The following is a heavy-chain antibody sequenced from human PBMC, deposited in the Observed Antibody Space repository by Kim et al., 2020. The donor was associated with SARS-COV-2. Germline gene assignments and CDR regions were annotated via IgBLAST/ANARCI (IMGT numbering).Heavy chain of an antibody. CDR1: GFTFSSYG. D-gene: IGHD3-10*01. CDR3: ARDNSLLWFGELSPSFDY. V-gene: IGHV3-33*01. J-gene: IGHJ4*02. Sequence: GGSLRLSCAASGFTFSSYGMHWVRQAPGKGLEWVAVIWYDGSNKYYADSVKGRFTISRDNSKNTLYLQMNSLRAEDTAVYYCARDNSLLWFGELSPSFDYWGQGTLVTVSS. CDR2: IWYDGSNK.